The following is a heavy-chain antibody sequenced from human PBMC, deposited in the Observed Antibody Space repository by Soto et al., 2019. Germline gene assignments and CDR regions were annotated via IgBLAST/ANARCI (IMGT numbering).Heavy chain of an antibody. CDR1: GGTFRTSA. CDR2: IMPVFPTP. V-gene: IGHV1-69*13. J-gene: IGHJ6*02. Sequence: GASVKVSCKTSGGTFRTSAISWVRQAPGHGLEWMVGIMPVFPTPDYARKFQGRVTITADESTSTAYMELSSLGSEDTAVYYCARDKDRQQLGGNYYYIMDVWGQGTTVTVSS. CDR3: ARDKDRQQLGGNYYYIMDV. D-gene: IGHD3-3*02.